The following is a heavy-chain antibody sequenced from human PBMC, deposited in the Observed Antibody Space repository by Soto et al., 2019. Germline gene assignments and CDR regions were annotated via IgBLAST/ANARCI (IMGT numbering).Heavy chain of an antibody. V-gene: IGHV4-59*01. CDR1: GGSISSYY. CDR2: MYYSGST. D-gene: IGHD2-15*01. CDR3: ARRVGATDYFDY. J-gene: IGHJ4*02. Sequence: SETLSLTCTVSGGSISSYYWSWIRQPPGRGLEWIGYMYYSGSTNYNPSLKSRVTISVDTSKKQFSLNVRSVTAADTAVYYCARRVGATDYFDYWGQGIPVTVSS.